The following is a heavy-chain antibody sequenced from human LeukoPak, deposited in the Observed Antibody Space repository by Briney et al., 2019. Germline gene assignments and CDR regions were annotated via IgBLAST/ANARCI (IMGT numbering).Heavy chain of an antibody. CDR3: ARDSSGYDFWSGYYTWPKGDAFDI. V-gene: IGHV3-48*01. D-gene: IGHD3-3*01. J-gene: IGHJ3*02. CDR1: GFTFSSYS. Sequence: GGSLRLSCAASGFTFSSYSMNWVRQAPGKGLEWVSYISSSSSTIYYADSVKGRFTFSRDNAKNSLYLQMNSLGAEDTAVYYCARDSSGYDFWSGYYTWPKGDAFDIWGQGTMVTVSS. CDR2: ISSSSSTI.